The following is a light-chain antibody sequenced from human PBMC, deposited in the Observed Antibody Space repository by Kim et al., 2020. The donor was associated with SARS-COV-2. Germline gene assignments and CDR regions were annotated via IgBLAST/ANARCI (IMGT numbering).Light chain of an antibody. J-gene: IGLJ3*02. CDR2: DND. CDR3: ATWDSSLSVGV. Sequence: QSVLTQPPSVSAAPGHKVTISCSGSRSNIGNNPVSWYQQFPGTAPRLITYDNDKRPSGIPDRFSSSKPGASATLGITGLRTGDEADYYCATWDSSLSVGVFGGGTKVTVL. CDR1: RSNIGNNP. V-gene: IGLV1-51*01.